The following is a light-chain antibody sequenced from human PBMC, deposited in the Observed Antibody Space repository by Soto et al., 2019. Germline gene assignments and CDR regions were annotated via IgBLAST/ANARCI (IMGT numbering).Light chain of an antibody. CDR2: GAS. Sequence: DIHITHAPSSLSTSVGDRVTMTCRTSQSVSTYLNWYQQRPGKAPKMLIYGASSFQSGLPSRFSGSGSATHFPLTISSLQPEDFETYYCQEGSTLITCGGGTKVDIK. CDR1: QSVSTY. CDR3: QEGSTLIT. J-gene: IGKJ4*01. V-gene: IGKV1-39*01.